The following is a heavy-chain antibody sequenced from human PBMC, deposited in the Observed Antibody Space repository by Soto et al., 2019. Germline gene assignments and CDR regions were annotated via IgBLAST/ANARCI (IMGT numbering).Heavy chain of an antibody. CDR3: ARVRFSIVATIGGVDY. Sequence: QVQLVESGGGVVQPGRSLRLSCAASGFTFSSYAMHWVRQAPGKGLEWVAVISYDGSNKYYADSVKGRFTISRDNSKNTLYLQMNSLRAEDTAVYYCARVRFSIVATIGGVDYWGHGTLVTVSS. CDR2: ISYDGSNK. J-gene: IGHJ4*01. CDR1: GFTFSSYA. V-gene: IGHV3-30-3*01. D-gene: IGHD5-12*01.